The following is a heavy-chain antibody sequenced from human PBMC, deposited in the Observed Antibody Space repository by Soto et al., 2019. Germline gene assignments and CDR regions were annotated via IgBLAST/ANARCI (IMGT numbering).Heavy chain of an antibody. D-gene: IGHD1-20*01. V-gene: IGHV3-48*04. Sequence: PGGSLRLSCAASGFAFNSHGINWVRQAPGKGLEWIGFISNSSYNTNYGDSVKGRFTISRDNAKKSVYLQINSLRVDDTAIYYCARSWVKYNPIDYWGQGTPVTVSS. CDR1: GFAFNSHG. CDR2: ISNSSYNT. J-gene: IGHJ4*02. CDR3: ARSWVKYNPIDY.